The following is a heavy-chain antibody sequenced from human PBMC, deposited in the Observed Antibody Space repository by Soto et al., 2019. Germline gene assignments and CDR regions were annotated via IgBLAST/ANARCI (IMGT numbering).Heavy chain of an antibody. CDR3: AIVRVADSPLDH. D-gene: IGHD3-10*02. Sequence: QVQLVESGGGVVQPGRSLRLSCEGSGFIFSNNGMHWVRQAPGKGLEWVAFMSYDGSAKFLADSVKGRFTISRDNSKSTLFLHMSSLRAEVTAMYYCAIVRVADSPLDHWGQGTLVTVSS. J-gene: IGHJ4*02. CDR2: MSYDGSAK. CDR1: GFIFSNNG. V-gene: IGHV3-30*05.